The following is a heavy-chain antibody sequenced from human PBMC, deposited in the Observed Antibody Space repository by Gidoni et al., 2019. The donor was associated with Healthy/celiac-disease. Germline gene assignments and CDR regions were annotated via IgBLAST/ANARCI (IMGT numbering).Heavy chain of an antibody. CDR3: ARQPADCSSTSCYAFDY. Sequence: EVQLVESGGGLVKPGGSLRLSCAASGFPFRSYSMNWVRQAPGKGLEWFSSISSSSSYIYYADSVKGRFTISRDNAKNALYLQMNSLRAEDTAVYYCARQPADCSSTSCYAFDYWGQGTLVTVSS. D-gene: IGHD2-2*01. V-gene: IGHV3-21*01. J-gene: IGHJ4*02. CDR2: ISSSSSYI. CDR1: GFPFRSYS.